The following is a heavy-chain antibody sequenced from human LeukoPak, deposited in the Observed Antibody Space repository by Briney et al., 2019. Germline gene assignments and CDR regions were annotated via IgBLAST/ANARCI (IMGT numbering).Heavy chain of an antibody. J-gene: IGHJ4*02. CDR3: ARGPTAVSAGY. Sequence: GGSLRLSCAASWFTVSNSYMSWVRQAPGKGLEWVSIIYSGGSTNHADSVKGRFTTSRDTSKNTLYLQMNSLSAEDTAVYYCARGPTAVSAGYWGQGTLVTVSS. D-gene: IGHD3-10*01. CDR1: WFTVSNSY. V-gene: IGHV3-53*01. CDR2: IYSGGST.